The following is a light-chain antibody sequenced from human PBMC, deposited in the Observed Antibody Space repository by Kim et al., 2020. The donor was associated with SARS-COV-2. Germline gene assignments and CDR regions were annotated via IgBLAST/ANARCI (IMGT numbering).Light chain of an antibody. CDR1: QRISSW. CDR3: QQANSLPYT. J-gene: IGKJ2*01. Sequence: DIQMTQSPSSVSASVGDRVTITCRASQRISSWLAWYQQKPGKAPNLLIFAASSLQSGVPSRFSGSGSGTDFSLTISSLQPEDSATYYCQQANSLPYTFGQGTKLEI. CDR2: AAS. V-gene: IGKV1-12*01.